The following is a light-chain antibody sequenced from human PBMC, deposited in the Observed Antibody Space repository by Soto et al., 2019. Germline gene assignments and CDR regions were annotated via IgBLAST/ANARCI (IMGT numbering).Light chain of an antibody. CDR2: EGS. CDR1: SSDVGSYNL. CDR3: CSYAGSSTYV. J-gene: IGLJ1*01. Sequence: QSALTQPASVSGSPGQSITISCTGTSSDVGSYNLVSWYQQHPGKAPKFMIYEGSKRPSGVSNRFSGSKSDNTASLTISGLQAEDEADYYCCSYAGSSTYVFGTGTKLTVL. V-gene: IGLV2-23*01.